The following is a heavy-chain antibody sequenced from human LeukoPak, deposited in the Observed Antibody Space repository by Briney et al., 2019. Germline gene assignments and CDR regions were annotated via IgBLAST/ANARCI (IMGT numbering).Heavy chain of an antibody. CDR2: IYYSGST. CDR3: ARGRSNRDS. V-gene: IGHV4-39*07. CDR1: GGSISSSSYY. J-gene: IGHJ4*02. D-gene: IGHD7-27*01. Sequence: SETLSLTCTVSGGSISSSSYYWGWIRQPPGKGLEWIGSIYYSGSTNYNPSLKSRVTISVDTSRKQFFLKLSSVTVADTAVYYCARGRSNRDSWGQGTLVTVSS.